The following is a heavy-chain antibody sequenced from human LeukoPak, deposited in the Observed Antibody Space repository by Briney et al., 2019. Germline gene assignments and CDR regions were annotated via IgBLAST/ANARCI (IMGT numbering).Heavy chain of an antibody. J-gene: IGHJ4*02. CDR1: GGSISSYY. V-gene: IGHV4-4*07. Sequence: SETLSLTCTVSGGSISSYYWSWIRQPAGKGLEWIGRIYTSGSTNYNPSLKSRVTISVDTSKNQLSLKLSSVTAADTAVYYCARYREVGATVDYWGQGTLVTVSS. D-gene: IGHD1-26*01. CDR3: ARYREVGATVDY. CDR2: IYTSGST.